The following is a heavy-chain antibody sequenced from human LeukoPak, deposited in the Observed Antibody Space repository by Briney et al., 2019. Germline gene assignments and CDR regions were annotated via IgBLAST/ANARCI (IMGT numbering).Heavy chain of an antibody. Sequence: SGGSLRLSCAVSGFTVSSNYMSWVRQAPGKGLEWVSVIYSVGSTYYADSVKGRFTISRDISKNTVYLQMNSLRAEDTAVYYCARDKEWSGFENAFDIWGQGTMVTVSS. CDR1: GFTVSSNY. CDR3: ARDKEWSGFENAFDI. V-gene: IGHV3-66*01. D-gene: IGHD3-3*01. J-gene: IGHJ3*02. CDR2: IYSVGST.